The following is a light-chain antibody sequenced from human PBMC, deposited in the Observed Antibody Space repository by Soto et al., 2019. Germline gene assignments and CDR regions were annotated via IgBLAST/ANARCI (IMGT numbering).Light chain of an antibody. CDR1: QGISNY. J-gene: IGKJ5*01. Sequence: DIQLTQSPSALSASVGARATITCRASQGISNYLARFQQNAGKAPKSLIYAAYSLQSGVPSKFSGSRSGTDVTHTSSTLQPEDFATYDEQEYNSYPITFGQRTRLEIK. CDR2: AAY. CDR3: QEYNSYPIT. V-gene: IGKV1-16*02.